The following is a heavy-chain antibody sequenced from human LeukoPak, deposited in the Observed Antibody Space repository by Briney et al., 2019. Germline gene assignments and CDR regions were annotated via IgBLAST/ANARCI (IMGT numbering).Heavy chain of an antibody. CDR1: GGSISSSSYY. D-gene: IGHD3-10*01. J-gene: IGHJ6*01. V-gene: IGHV4-39*01. Sequence: SETLSLTCTVSGGSISSSSYYWGWIRQPPGKGLEWVGSIYYSGSTYYNPSLKSRVTISVDTSKNQFSLKLSSVTAADTAVYYCASVRFGEVPYYYYGMDVWGQGTTVTVSS. CDR2: IYYSGST. CDR3: ASVRFGEVPYYYYGMDV.